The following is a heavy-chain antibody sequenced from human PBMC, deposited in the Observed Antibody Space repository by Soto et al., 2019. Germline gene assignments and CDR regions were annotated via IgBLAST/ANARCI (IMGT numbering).Heavy chain of an antibody. CDR3: ARGFGGNSGTYDR. D-gene: IGHD2-21*02. CDR1: GVSITTTNW. Sequence: SETLSLTCAVSGVSITTTNWCTCVRQPPGKGLEWIGEVFHNGNSNYNPSLKSRLTISLDRSKNQFSLKLTSVTAADTAVYYCARGFGGNSGTYDRWGHGTLVTVSS. V-gene: IGHV4-4*02. J-gene: IGHJ5*02. CDR2: VFHNGNS.